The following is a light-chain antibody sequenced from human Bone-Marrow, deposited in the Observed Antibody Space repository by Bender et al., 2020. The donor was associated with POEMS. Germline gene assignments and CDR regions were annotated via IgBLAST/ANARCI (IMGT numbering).Light chain of an antibody. J-gene: IGLJ2*01. CDR1: SSDGGTYNL. V-gene: IGLV2-23*03. Sequence: QSALTQPPSASGSPGQSVTISCTGTSSDGGTYNLVSWYQQHPGKAPKLIIYEGTKRPSGLSNRFSGSKSGNTASLTISGLQAEDEADYYCFSYAHGSIFNVLFGGGTKLTVL. CDR2: EGT. CDR3: FSYAHGSIFNVL.